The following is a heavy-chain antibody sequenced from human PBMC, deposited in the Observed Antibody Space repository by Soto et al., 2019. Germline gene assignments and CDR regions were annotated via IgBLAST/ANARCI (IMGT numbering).Heavy chain of an antibody. Sequence: SGKVSCKASGYSFSSHAITWVRQAPGQGLEWMGGIIPAFGTPSYAQKFQGRVTISADKSTNTSYLELRSLRSEDTAVYYCARGGALSTSWYWGDGLDSWGQGTQVPVPS. CDR3: ARGGALSTSWYWGDGLDS. D-gene: IGHD6-13*01. CDR2: IIPAFGTP. CDR1: GYSFSSHA. V-gene: IGHV1-69*06. J-gene: IGHJ4*02.